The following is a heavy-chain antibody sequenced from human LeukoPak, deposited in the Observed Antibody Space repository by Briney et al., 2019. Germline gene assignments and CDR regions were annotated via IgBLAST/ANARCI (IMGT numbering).Heavy chain of an antibody. CDR2: IYYSGST. CDR1: GGSVSSGSYY. J-gene: IGHJ4*02. D-gene: IGHD3-22*01. V-gene: IGHV4-61*01. Sequence: SETLSLTCTVSGGSVSSGSYYWSWIRQPPGKGLEWIGYIYYSGSTNYNPSLKSRVTISVDTSKNQFSLKLSSVTAADTAVYYCASLPYYYDSSGYLDYWGQGTLVTVSS. CDR3: ASLPYYYDSSGYLDY.